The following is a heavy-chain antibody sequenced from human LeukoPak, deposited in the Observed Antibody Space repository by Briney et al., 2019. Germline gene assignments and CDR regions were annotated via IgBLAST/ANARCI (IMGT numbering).Heavy chain of an antibody. D-gene: IGHD3-3*01. J-gene: IGHJ4*02. CDR3: AREFSWSGFFDY. V-gene: IGHV4-39*07. CDR1: GGSISSSSYY. Sequence: PSETLSLTCTVSGGSISSSSYYWGWIRQPPGKGLEWIGSIYYSGSTYYNPSLKSRVTISVDTSKNQFSLKLTSVTAADTAIYYCAREFSWSGFFDYWGQGTLGTASS. CDR2: IYYSGST.